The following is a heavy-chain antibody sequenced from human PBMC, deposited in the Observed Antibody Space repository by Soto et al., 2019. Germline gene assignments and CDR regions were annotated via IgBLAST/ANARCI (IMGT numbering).Heavy chain of an antibody. CDR3: AAPRVPVARTRYFDP. D-gene: IGHD6-19*01. V-gene: IGHV4-31*03. Sequence: SETLSLTCTVSGGSISSGVYYWSWIRHHPGKGLEWIGYIYYSGSTYYNPSLKSRVTISVDTSKNQFSLKLSSVTAADTAVYYCAAPRVPVARTRYFDPWGQGTPVTVSS. CDR2: IYYSGST. CDR1: GGSISSGVYY. J-gene: IGHJ5*02.